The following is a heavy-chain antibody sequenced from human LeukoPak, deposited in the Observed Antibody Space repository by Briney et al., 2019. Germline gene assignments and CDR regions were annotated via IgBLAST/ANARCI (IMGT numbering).Heavy chain of an antibody. J-gene: IGHJ4*02. D-gene: IGHD3-22*01. CDR2: IYTSGST. CDR1: GGSISSYY. V-gene: IGHV4-4*07. Sequence: SETLSPTCTVSGGSISSYYWSWIRQPAGKGLEWIGRIYTSGSTNYNPSLKSRVIMSVDASKNQSSLKLSSVTAADTAVYYCARGGDYDSSGYADYWGQGTLVTVSS. CDR3: ARGGDYDSSGYADY.